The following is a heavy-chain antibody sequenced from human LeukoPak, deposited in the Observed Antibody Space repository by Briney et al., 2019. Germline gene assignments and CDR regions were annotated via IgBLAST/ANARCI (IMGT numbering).Heavy chain of an antibody. D-gene: IGHD1-26*01. J-gene: IGHJ3*02. Sequence: SETLSLTCTVSGGSISSYYWSWIRQPPGKGLEWIGYIYHSGSTNYNPSLKSRVTISVDTSKNQFSLKLSSVTAADTAVYYCARSLRGSYYVRAFDIWGQGTMVTVSS. CDR2: IYHSGST. V-gene: IGHV4-59*01. CDR3: ARSLRGSYYVRAFDI. CDR1: GGSISSYY.